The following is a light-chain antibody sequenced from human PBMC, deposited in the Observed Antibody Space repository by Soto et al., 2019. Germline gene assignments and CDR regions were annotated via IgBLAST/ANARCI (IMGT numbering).Light chain of an antibody. CDR3: CSYAGSVVYV. V-gene: IGLV2-11*01. CDR1: SSDVGGYNL. Sequence: QSVLTQPRSVSDSPGQSVTISCTGTSSDVGGYNLVSWYQQYPGKAPKLLIFDVNKRPSGVPDRFSGSKSGNTASLTISGLQAEDEADYYCCSYAGSVVYVFGTGTKLTVL. J-gene: IGLJ1*01. CDR2: DVN.